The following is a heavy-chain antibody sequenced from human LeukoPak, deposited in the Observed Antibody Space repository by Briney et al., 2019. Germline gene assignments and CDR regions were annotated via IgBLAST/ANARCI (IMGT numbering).Heavy chain of an antibody. J-gene: IGHJ4*02. CDR2: ISGSGGST. D-gene: IGHD2-15*01. CDR3: ATSGGSPLRHFDY. CDR1: GFTFSSYA. Sequence: GGSLRLSCAASGFTFSSYAMSWVRQAPGKGLEWVSAISGSGGSTYYADSVKGRFTISRDNSKNTLYLQMNSLGAEDTAVYYCATSGGSPLRHFDYWGQGTLVTVSS. V-gene: IGHV3-23*01.